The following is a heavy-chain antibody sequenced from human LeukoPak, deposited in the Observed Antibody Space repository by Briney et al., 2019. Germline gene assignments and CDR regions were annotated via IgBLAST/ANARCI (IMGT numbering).Heavy chain of an antibody. J-gene: IGHJ6*02. V-gene: IGHV1-46*01. CDR3: ARSLEMATTRGYYYYGMDV. D-gene: IGHD5-12*01. CDR1: GYTFTSYY. Sequence: SSVKVSCKASGYTFTSYYMHWVRQAPGQGLEWMGIMNPSGGSTSYAQKFQGRVTMTRGTSTSTVYMELSSLRSEDTAVYYCARSLEMATTRGYYYYGMDVWGQGTTVTVSS. CDR2: MNPSGGST.